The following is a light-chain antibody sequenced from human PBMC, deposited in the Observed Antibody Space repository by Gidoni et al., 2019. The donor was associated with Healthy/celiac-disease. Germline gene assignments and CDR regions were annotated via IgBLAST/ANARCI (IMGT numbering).Light chain of an antibody. V-gene: IGKV1-39*01. CDR2: AAS. J-gene: IGKJ4*01. CDR1: QSISSY. CDR3: QQSYSTLT. Sequence: DIQMTQSPSSRSASVGDRVTITYQARQSISSYLNWYQQKPGQAPKLLIYAASSLQRVVPSMFSGSASGTDFTLTISSLQPEEFATYYCQQSYSTLTFGGGTKVEIK.